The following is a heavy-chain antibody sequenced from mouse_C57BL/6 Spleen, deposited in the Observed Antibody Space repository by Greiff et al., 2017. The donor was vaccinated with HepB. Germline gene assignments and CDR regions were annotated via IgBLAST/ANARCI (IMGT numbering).Heavy chain of an antibody. CDR2: IYPGSGST. Sequence: QVQLQQPGAELVKPGASVKMSCKASGYTFTSYWITWVKQRPGQGLEWIGDIYPGSGSTNYNEKFKSKATLTVDTSSSTAYMQLSSLTSEDSAVYYGAREVIYYDYDAGDYWGQGTTLTVSS. CDR1: GYTFTSYW. CDR3: AREVIYYDYDAGDY. V-gene: IGHV1-55*01. J-gene: IGHJ2*01. D-gene: IGHD2-4*01.